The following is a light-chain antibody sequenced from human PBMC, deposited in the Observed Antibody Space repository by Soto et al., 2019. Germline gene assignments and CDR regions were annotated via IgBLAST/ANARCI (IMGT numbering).Light chain of an antibody. CDR3: QVWDSSSDQGV. CDR2: YDS. CDR1: NIGSKS. V-gene: IGLV3-21*04. J-gene: IGLJ1*01. Sequence: SYELTQPPSVSVAPGKTARITCGGNNIGSKSVHWYQQKPGQAPVLVIYYDSDRPSGIPERFSGSNSANTATLTISRVEAADEADYYCQVWDSSSDQGVFGTGTKLTVL.